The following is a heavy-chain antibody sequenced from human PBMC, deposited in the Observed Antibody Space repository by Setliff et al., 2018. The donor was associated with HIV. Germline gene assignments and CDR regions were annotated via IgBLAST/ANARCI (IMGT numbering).Heavy chain of an antibody. V-gene: IGHV4-4*02. D-gene: IGHD3-3*01. J-gene: IGHJ5*02. CDR1: GASISSSYW. CDR3: ARGYDFWSGKAPHWFDP. Sequence: SETLSLTCAVSGASISSSYWWNWVRQPPGKGLEWIGEISHSGTTNYNQSLKSRVSISVDKSKNQFLLKLNSVTAADTAVYYCARGYDFWSGKAPHWFDPWGQGTLVTVSS. CDR2: ISHSGTT.